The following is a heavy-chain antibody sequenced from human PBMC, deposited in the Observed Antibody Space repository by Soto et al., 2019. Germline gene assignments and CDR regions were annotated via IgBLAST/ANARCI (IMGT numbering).Heavy chain of an antibody. CDR3: AGRLFYCDNETGSPEMWFLP. J-gene: IGHJ5*02. Sequence: DTFPLTSIVSGVFIRSGDWSLFLLFPGKRLEWIGYIYYTGNTNYNPSLRSRVTISLDTSKNQFSLNLNSVTAADTSVYYCAGRLFYCDNETGSPEMWFLPRGQVPPIAVAP. D-gene: IGHD2-21*01. CDR1: GVFIRSGD. CDR2: IYYTGNT. V-gene: IGHV4-59*08.